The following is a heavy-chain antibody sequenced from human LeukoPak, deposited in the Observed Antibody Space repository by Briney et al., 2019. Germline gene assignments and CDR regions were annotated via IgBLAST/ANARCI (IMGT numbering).Heavy chain of an antibody. D-gene: IGHD4-17*01. Sequence: PGGSLRLSCAASGFTFSSYAMSWVRQAPGKGLEWVSAISGSGGSTYYADSVKGRFTISRDNSKNTLCLQMNSLRAEDTAVYYCAKARLYGDLFDYWGQGTLVTVSS. V-gene: IGHV3-23*01. CDR3: AKARLYGDLFDY. J-gene: IGHJ4*02. CDR1: GFTFSSYA. CDR2: ISGSGGST.